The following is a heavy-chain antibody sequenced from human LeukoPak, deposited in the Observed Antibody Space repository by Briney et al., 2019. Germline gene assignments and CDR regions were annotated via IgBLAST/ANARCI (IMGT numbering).Heavy chain of an antibody. CDR2: VNHSGYT. D-gene: IGHD4-17*01. V-gene: IGHV4-39*07. J-gene: IGHJ4*02. Sequence: KPSETLSLTCTVSSGSISSSSYYWGWIRQPPGKGLEWIGEVNHSGYTNDNPSLKSRVTISVDTSKNQFSLRLRSVTAADTAVYFCARMTTGHDFWGQGTLVTVSS. CDR3: ARMTTGHDF. CDR1: SGSISSSSYY.